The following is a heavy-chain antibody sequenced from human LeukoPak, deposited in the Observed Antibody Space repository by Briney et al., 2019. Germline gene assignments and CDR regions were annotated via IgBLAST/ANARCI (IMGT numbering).Heavy chain of an antibody. D-gene: IGHD3-10*01. Sequence: GSLRLSCSASGFTFSIYEMNWVRQAPGKGLEWVSYISSRDVSTYYADSVKGRFTISRDDAKNSLFLQMNSLRAEDTALYHCARRGYGSGSYEYYYYYYMDVWGKGTTVTVSS. V-gene: IGHV3-48*03. CDR1: GFTFSIYE. CDR2: ISSRDVST. J-gene: IGHJ6*03. CDR3: ARRGYGSGSYEYYYYYYMDV.